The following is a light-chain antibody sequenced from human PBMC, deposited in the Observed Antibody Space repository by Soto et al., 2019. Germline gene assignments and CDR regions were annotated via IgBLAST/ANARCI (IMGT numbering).Light chain of an antibody. J-gene: IGKJ2*01. V-gene: IGKV3-15*01. CDR2: GAS. CDR1: QSVSSR. CDR3: QQYNSWPPYT. Sequence: EIVMTQSPATLSVSPGERVTLSCRASQSVSSRLAWYQHIPGQAPRLLIYGASTRATGTPARFSGSGSGTEFTLTISSLQSEDFALYYCQQYNSWPPYTFGQGTKLEIK.